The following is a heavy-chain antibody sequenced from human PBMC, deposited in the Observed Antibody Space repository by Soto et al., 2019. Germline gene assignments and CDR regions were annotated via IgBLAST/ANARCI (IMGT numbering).Heavy chain of an antibody. D-gene: IGHD6-13*01. J-gene: IGHJ4*02. CDR3: ARRIAAAGTDY. CDR1: GYTFTSYG. CDR2: INPSGGST. V-gene: IGHV1-46*01. Sequence: ASVKVSCKASGYTFTSYGISWVRQAPGQGLEWMGIINPSGGSTSYAQKFQGRVTITRDTSASTAYMELSSLRSEDTAVYYCARRIAAAGTDYWGQAPLVTLSA.